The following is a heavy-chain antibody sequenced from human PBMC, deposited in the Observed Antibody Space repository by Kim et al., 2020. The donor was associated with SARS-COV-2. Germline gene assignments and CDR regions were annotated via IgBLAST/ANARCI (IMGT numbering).Heavy chain of an antibody. Sequence: GGSLRLSCAASGFTFSNYGMHWVRQAPGRGLEWVAVIWYDGSNKYYADSVKGRFTISRDNSKNTLDLQMNSLRAEDTAVYYCARDWYDFWSGNYWTHYFYYGMDVWGQGTTVTVSS. D-gene: IGHD3-3*01. CDR2: IWYDGSNK. V-gene: IGHV3-33*01. CDR1: GFTFSNYG. CDR3: ARDWYDFWSGNYWTHYFYYGMDV. J-gene: IGHJ6*02.